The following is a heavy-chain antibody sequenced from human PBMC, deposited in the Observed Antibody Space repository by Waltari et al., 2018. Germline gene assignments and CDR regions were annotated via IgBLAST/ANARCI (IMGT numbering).Heavy chain of an antibody. CDR1: GYSISSGYY. D-gene: IGHD6-6*01. Sequence: QVQLQESGPGLVKPSETLSLTCAVSGYSISSGYYWGWIRQPPGKGLEWSGSIYHSGSTYYNPSLKSRVTISVDTSKNQFSLKLSSVTAADTAVYYCASQQLVNAFDIWGQGTMVTVSS. V-gene: IGHV4-38-2*01. CDR3: ASQQLVNAFDI. CDR2: IYHSGST. J-gene: IGHJ3*02.